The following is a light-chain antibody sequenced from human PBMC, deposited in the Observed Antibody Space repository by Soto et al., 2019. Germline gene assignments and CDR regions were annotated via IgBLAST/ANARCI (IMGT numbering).Light chain of an antibody. CDR3: LQDYNYPYT. Sequence: EIVLTQSPGTLSLSPGERATLSCRASQTLSSSYLAWYQQKPGQGPRLLIYGASSRATGIPDRFSGSGSGTDFSLTISRLEPEDFVVYYCLQDYNYPYTFGQGTKVDIK. J-gene: IGKJ2*01. CDR1: QTLSSSY. V-gene: IGKV3-20*01. CDR2: GAS.